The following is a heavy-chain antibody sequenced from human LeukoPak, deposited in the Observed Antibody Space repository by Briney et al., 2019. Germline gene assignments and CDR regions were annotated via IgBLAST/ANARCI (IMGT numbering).Heavy chain of an antibody. Sequence: SETLSLTCAVYGGSFSGYYWSWIRQPPGKGLEWIGEIDHSGSTSYNPSLKSQVTISVDTSKNQFSLKLSSVTAADTAVYYCARVGPTMVRGVPSYDYWGQGTLVTVSS. J-gene: IGHJ4*02. V-gene: IGHV4-34*01. CDR2: IDHSGST. CDR3: ARVGPTMVRGVPSYDY. D-gene: IGHD3-10*01. CDR1: GGSFSGYY.